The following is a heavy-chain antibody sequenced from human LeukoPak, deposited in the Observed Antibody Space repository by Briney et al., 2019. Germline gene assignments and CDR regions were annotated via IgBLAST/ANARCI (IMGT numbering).Heavy chain of an antibody. J-gene: IGHJ4*02. CDR3: VLSYPGSNYFDY. CDR1: GGSFSGYY. Sequence: SETLSLTCAVSGGSFSGYYWSWIRQPAGKGLEWIGRIYTSGSTNYNPPLKSRVTMSVDTSKNQFSLKLSSVTAADTAVYYCVLSYPGSNYFDYWGQGTLVTVSS. V-gene: IGHV4-4*07. CDR2: IYTSGST.